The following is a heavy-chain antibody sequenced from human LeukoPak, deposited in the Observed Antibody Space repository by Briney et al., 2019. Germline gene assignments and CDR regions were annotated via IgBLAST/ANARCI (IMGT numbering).Heavy chain of an antibody. CDR1: GFTFSSYW. Sequence: PLGSLRLSCAASGFTFSSYWMSWVRQAPGKGLEWVANIKQDGSEKYYVDSVKGRFTISRDNAKNSLYLQMNSLRAEDTAVYYCASRGSWSPKYGMDVWGQGTTVTVSS. CDR2: IKQDGSEK. J-gene: IGHJ6*02. CDR3: ASRGSWSPKYGMDV. V-gene: IGHV3-7*01. D-gene: IGHD6-13*01.